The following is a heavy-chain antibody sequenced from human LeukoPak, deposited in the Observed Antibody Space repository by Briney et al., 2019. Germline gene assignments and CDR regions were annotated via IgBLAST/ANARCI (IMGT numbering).Heavy chain of an antibody. J-gene: IGHJ3*02. V-gene: IGHV5-51*01. CDR3: ARVRPQDAFDI. CDR2: IYPGDSDT. Sequence: GESLKISCKGSGCSFTSYWIGWVRQMPGKGLEWMGIIYPGDSDTTYSPSFQGQVTFTADKSISIAYLQWSSLKASDTAKYYCARVRPQDAFDIWGQGTMVTVSS. CDR1: GCSFTSYW.